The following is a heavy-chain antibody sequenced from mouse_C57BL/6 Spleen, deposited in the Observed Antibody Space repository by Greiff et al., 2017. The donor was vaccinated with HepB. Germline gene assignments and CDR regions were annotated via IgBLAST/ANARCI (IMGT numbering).Heavy chain of an antibody. J-gene: IGHJ4*01. CDR1: GYTFTSYG. Sequence: QVQLQQSGAELARPGASVKLSCKASGYTFTSYGISWVKQRTGQGLEWIGEIYPRSGNTYYNEKFKGKATLTADKSSSTAYRELRSLTSEDSAVYFCARWDYGSSHRYAMDYWGQGTSVTVSS. CDR2: IYPRSGNT. CDR3: ARWDYGSSHRYAMDY. V-gene: IGHV1-81*01. D-gene: IGHD1-1*01.